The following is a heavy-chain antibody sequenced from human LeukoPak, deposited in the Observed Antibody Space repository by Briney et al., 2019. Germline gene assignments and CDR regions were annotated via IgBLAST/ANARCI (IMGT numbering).Heavy chain of an antibody. CDR2: ISSSSSYI. CDR3: ARVGTSSSGWQFDY. V-gene: IGHV3-21*01. CDR1: GFTFSSYR. J-gene: IGHJ4*02. D-gene: IGHD6-19*01. Sequence: GGSLRLSCAASGFTFSSYRMNWVRQAPGKGLEWVSSISSSSSYIYYADSVKGRFTISRDNAKDSLYLRMNSLRAEDTAVYYCARVGTSSSGWQFDYWGQGTLVTVSS.